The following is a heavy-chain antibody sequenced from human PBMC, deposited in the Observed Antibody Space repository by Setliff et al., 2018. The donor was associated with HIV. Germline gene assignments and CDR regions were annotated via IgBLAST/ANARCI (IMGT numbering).Heavy chain of an antibody. D-gene: IGHD6-19*01. CDR3: AKAYSSGWYYFDY. CDR1: GFTFSSYG. CDR2: IWYDGSNK. Sequence: GGSLRLSCAASGFTFSSYGMHWVRQAPGKGLEWVAVIWYDGSNKYYADSVKGRFTISRDNSKNTLYLQMNSLRAEDTAVYYCAKAYSSGWYYFDYWGQGTLVTVSS. V-gene: IGHV3-33*06. J-gene: IGHJ4*02.